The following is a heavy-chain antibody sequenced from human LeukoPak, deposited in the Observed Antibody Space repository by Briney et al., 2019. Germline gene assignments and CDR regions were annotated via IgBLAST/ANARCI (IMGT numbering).Heavy chain of an antibody. CDR3: ARHTYGGKASFDY. Sequence: SETLSLTCTVSGYSISSGYYWGWIRQPPGKGLEWIGSIYHSGSTYYNPSLKSRVTISLDTSKNQLSLKVSSVTAADTAVYFCARHTYGGKASFDYWGQGTLVTVSS. CDR1: GYSISSGYY. D-gene: IGHD4-23*01. CDR2: IYHSGST. V-gene: IGHV4-38-2*02. J-gene: IGHJ4*02.